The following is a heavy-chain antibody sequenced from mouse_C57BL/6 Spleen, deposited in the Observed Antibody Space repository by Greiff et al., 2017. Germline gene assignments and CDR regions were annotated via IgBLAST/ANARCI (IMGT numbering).Heavy chain of an antibody. CDR1: GYTFTDYY. Sequence: VQLQQSGPELVKPGASVKISCKASGYTFTDYYMNWVKQSHGQSLEWIGDINPNNGGTSYNQKFKGKATLTVDKSSSTAYMELRSLTSEDSAVYYCARRSEAFYDYCGCPFDYWGQGTTLTVSS. CDR3: ARRSEAFYDYCGCPFDY. J-gene: IGHJ2*01. D-gene: IGHD2-4*01. CDR2: INPNNGGT. V-gene: IGHV1-26*01.